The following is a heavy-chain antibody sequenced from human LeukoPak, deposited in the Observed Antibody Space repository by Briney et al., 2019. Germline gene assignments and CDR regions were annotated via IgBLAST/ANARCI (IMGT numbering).Heavy chain of an antibody. CDR2: ISPTGDNI. J-gene: IGHJ5*02. Sequence: GGSLRLSCAASGFTFKTLAMSWVRQAPGKGLEWVSAISPTGDNIYYADSVKGRFTISRDNSRNTLYLQVNSLRVEDTAIYYCAKDLRHRTTCNCYGWLDPWGQGTLVTVSS. CDR3: AKDLRHRTTCNCYGWLDP. CDR1: GFTFKTLA. D-gene: IGHD2/OR15-2a*01. V-gene: IGHV3-23*01.